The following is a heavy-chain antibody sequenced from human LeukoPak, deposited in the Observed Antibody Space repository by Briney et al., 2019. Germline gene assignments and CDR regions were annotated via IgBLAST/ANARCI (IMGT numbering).Heavy chain of an antibody. Sequence: PSETLSLTCAVYGGSFSGYYWSWIRQPPGKGLEWIGEINHSGSTNYNPSLKSRVTMSVDTSKNQFSLKLSSVTAADTAVYYWASRTRQYYDSSDPTGSWFDPWGQGTLVTVSS. CDR2: INHSGST. D-gene: IGHD3-22*01. CDR3: ASRTRQYYDSSDPTGSWFDP. CDR1: GGSFSGYY. V-gene: IGHV4-34*01. J-gene: IGHJ5*02.